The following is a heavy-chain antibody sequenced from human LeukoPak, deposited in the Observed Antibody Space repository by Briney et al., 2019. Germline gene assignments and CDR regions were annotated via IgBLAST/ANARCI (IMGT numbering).Heavy chain of an antibody. CDR1: GYSISSGYY. V-gene: IGHV4-38-2*01. J-gene: IGHJ3*02. CDR3: ARHMTTDMLDAFDI. Sequence: ASETLSLTCAVSGYSISSGYYWGWVRQPPGKGLEWIGSIYHSGSTYYNPSLKSRVTISVDASKNHFSLTLSSVTAADTAVYHCARHMTTDMLDAFDIWGQGTMVIISS. CDR2: IYHSGST. D-gene: IGHD3-10*02.